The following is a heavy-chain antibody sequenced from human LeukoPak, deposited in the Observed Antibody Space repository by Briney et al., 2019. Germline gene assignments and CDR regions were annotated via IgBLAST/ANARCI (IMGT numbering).Heavy chain of an antibody. D-gene: IGHD1-1*01. CDR1: GFTFNSYS. Sequence: GGSLRLSCTAYGFTFNSYSMTWVPQAPGKGLEWVANIKHDGNEKYYVDSVRGRVTISRDNAKNSLYLQMNTLRAEDTAVYFCARHNYYHLDYWGQGTLVTASS. V-gene: IGHV3-7*01. CDR2: IKHDGNEK. J-gene: IGHJ4*02. CDR3: ARHNYYHLDY.